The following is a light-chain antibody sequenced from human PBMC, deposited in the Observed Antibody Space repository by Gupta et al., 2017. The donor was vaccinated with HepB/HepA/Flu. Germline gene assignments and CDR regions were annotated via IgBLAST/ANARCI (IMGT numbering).Light chain of an antibody. CDR2: AAS. Sequence: DNQMTQSPSSLSASVGDRVTITCRASQNINNYLNLYQQKRGTTPKLLIYAASSLYSGVPSRFSGSGSGTDFTLTISKLQPEDFATYYCQHSDSTLCTFGQGTEVDIK. V-gene: IGKV1-39*01. J-gene: IGKJ2*02. CDR1: QNINNY. CDR3: QHSDSTLCT.